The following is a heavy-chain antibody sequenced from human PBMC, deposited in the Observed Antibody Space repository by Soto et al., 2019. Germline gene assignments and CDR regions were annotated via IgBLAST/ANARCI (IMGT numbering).Heavy chain of an antibody. J-gene: IGHJ6*02. CDR3: ARDYYYDSSGYYLDYYYGMDV. CDR1: GYTFTSYY. CDR2: INPSGGST. V-gene: IGHV1-46*01. D-gene: IGHD3-22*01. Sequence: ASVKVSCKASGYTFTSYYMHWVRQAPGQGLEWMGIINPSGGSTSYAQKFQGRVAMTRDTSTSTVYMELSSLRSEDMAVYYCARDYYYDSSGYYLDYYYGMDVWGQATTVTVSS.